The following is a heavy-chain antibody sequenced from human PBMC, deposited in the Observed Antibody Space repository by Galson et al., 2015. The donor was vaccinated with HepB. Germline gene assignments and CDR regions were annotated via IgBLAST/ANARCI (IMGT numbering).Heavy chain of an antibody. CDR3: ARQLGAAAGRLYYYYYGMDV. J-gene: IGHJ6*02. Sequence: SVKVSCKASGYTFTGYYMHWVRQAPGQGLEWMGWINPNSGGTNYAQKFQGWVTMTRDTSISTAYMELSRLRSDDTAVYYCARQLGAAAGRLYYYYYGMDVWGQGTTVTVSS. CDR2: INPNSGGT. V-gene: IGHV1-2*04. D-gene: IGHD6-13*01. CDR1: GYTFTGYY.